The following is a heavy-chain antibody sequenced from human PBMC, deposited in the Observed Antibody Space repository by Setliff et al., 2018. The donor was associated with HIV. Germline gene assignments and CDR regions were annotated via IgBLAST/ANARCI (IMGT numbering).Heavy chain of an antibody. CDR3: VRGPQWLVQKGRVYYFDY. Sequence: PSETLSLTCTVSGGSISSGDYFLSWIRQAPGKGLEWIGRIYYSGSAYYNPSLQSRVTISVDTSKNQVSLKLNSMTAADTAVYFCVRGPQWLVQKGRVYYFDYWGQGALVTVSS. CDR2: IYYSGSA. J-gene: IGHJ4*02. V-gene: IGHV4-30-4*08. D-gene: IGHD6-19*01. CDR1: GGSISSGDYF.